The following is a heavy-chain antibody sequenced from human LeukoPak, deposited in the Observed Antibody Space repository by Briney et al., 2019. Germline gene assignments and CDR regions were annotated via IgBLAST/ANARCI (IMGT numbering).Heavy chain of an antibody. CDR2: ISAYNGNT. D-gene: IGHD6-19*01. V-gene: IGHV1-18*01. J-gene: IGHJ4*02. CDR1: GYTLTSYG. Sequence: ASMKVSCKASGYTLTSYGMSWVRQAPGQGLEWMGWISAYNGNTNYAQKLQGRVTMTTDTSTSTAYMELRSLRSDDTAVYYCARDPLGIAVAVFFDYWGQGTLVTVSS. CDR3: ARDPLGIAVAVFFDY.